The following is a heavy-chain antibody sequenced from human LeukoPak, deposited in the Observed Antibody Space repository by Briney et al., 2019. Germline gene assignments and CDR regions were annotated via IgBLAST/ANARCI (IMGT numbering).Heavy chain of an antibody. V-gene: IGHV3-7*01. CDR2: IKQDGSEK. D-gene: IGHD2-15*01. CDR1: GFRFITSW. Sequence: GGSLRLPCAASGFRFITSWMSWVRQAPGKGLEWVANIKQDGSEKYYVDSVKGRFTISRDNAKNSLYLQMNNLRVEDTAVYYCAREAGILSQPPDYWGQGTLVTASS. CDR3: AREAGILSQPPDY. J-gene: IGHJ4*02.